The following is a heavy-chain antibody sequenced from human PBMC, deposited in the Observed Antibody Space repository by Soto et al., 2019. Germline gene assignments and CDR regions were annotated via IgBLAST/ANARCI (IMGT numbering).Heavy chain of an antibody. CDR1: GGSISSYY. V-gene: IGHV4-59*01. Sequence: QVQLQESGPGLVKPSETLSLSCTVSGGSISSYYWSWIRQPPGKGLEWIGYIYYSGSTNYNPSLKSRVTISVDTTKHQFSLKLSSVTAADTAVHYCAREGEYHDILTGYYYYYGMDVRGQGTTVTVSS. CDR2: IYYSGST. J-gene: IGHJ6*02. D-gene: IGHD3-9*01. CDR3: AREGEYHDILTGYYYYYGMDV.